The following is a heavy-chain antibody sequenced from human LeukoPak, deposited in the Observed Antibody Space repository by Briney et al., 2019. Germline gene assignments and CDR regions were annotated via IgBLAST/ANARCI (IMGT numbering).Heavy chain of an antibody. V-gene: IGHV3-33*01. D-gene: IGHD3-22*01. Sequence: GGSLRLSCAASGFTFSSYGMHWVRQAPGKGLEWVAVIWYDGSNKYYADSVKGRFTISRDNSKNTLYLQMNSLRAEDTAVYYCARDYDSSGPDYWGQGTLVTVSS. J-gene: IGHJ4*02. CDR3: ARDYDSSGPDY. CDR2: IWYDGSNK. CDR1: GFTFSSYG.